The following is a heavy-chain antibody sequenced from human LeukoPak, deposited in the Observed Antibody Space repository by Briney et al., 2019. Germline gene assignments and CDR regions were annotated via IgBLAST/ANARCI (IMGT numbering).Heavy chain of an antibody. J-gene: IGHJ4*02. Sequence: GGSLRLSCAASGFTFSSYSMSWVRQAPGKGLEWVSSISSSSSYIYYADSLKGRFTISRDNAKNSLYLQMNSLRAEDTAVYYCARGPHDSSGYYYPPRYFDYWGQGTLVTVSS. D-gene: IGHD3-22*01. CDR2: ISSSSSYI. CDR3: ARGPHDSSGYYYPPRYFDY. V-gene: IGHV3-21*01. CDR1: GFTFSSYS.